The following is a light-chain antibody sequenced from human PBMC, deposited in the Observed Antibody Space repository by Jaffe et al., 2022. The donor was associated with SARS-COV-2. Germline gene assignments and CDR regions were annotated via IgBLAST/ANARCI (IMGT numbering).Light chain of an antibody. Sequence: SYDLTQPPSVSVSPGQTASITCSGDKLGDKYACWYQQKPGQSPALVIYQDSRRPSGIPERFSGSNSGNTATLTISGTQAMDEADYYCQAWDSSTVVFGGGTKLTVL. J-gene: IGLJ2*01. CDR1: KLGDKY. V-gene: IGLV3-1*01. CDR2: QDS. CDR3: QAWDSSTVV.